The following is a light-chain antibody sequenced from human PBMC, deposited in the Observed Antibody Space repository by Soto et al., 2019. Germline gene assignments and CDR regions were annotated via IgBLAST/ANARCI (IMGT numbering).Light chain of an antibody. CDR1: QGIGYY. Sequence: DIQMTQSPSSLSASVGDRITITCRASQGIGYYLAWYQQKPGKVPKLLIYGTSILQSGVPSRFSGSGSGTDFTLTISRLEPEDFAVYYCQHRSNWPPTFGQGTKVDIK. V-gene: IGKV1-27*01. CDR3: QHRSNWPPT. J-gene: IGKJ1*01. CDR2: GTS.